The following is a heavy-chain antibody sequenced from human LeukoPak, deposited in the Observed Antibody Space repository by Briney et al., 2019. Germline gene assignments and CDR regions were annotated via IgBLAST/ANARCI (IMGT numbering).Heavy chain of an antibody. V-gene: IGHV3-53*01. CDR2: IYSGGST. J-gene: IGHJ4*02. CDR1: GITVSNNY. D-gene: IGHD2-2*01. CDR3: AKGNSGHCTGTTCYPFGY. Sequence: GGSLRLSCAASGITVSNNYMSWVRQAPGKGLEWVSVIYSGGSTYYADSVKGRFTISRDNSRNTLHLQMNSLRVEDTAVYYCAKGNSGHCTGTTCYPFGYWGQGTLVTVSS.